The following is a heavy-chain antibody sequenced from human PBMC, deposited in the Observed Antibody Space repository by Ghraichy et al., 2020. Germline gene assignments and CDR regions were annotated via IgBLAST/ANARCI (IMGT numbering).Heavy chain of an antibody. CDR3: AGSSGWYRLDH. J-gene: IGHJ4*02. D-gene: IGHD6-19*01. CDR2: VFHTGST. CDR1: GGSFSSYY. Sequence: SCSVSGGSFSSYYWTWVRQTPGKGLEWIGYVFHTGSTHFNPSLKSRLTMSVDTSRNQFSLKLSSVTAADTAVYYCAGSSGWYRLDHWGQGTLVTVSS. V-gene: IGHV4-59*04.